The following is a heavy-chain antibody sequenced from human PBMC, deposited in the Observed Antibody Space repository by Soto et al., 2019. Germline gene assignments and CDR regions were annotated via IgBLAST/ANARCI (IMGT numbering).Heavy chain of an antibody. CDR3: ANRVPTGDRDFDY. V-gene: IGHV1-69*06. Sequence: QVQLVQSGAEVKKPGSSVKVSCKASGGTFSSYAISGVRQAPGQGLEWMGGIIPIFGTANYAQKFQGRVTITANKPTSTAYMELSSLRSEDTAVYYCANRVPTGDRDFDYWGQGTLVTVSS. D-gene: IGHD4-4*01. CDR2: IIPIFGTA. CDR1: GGTFSSYA. J-gene: IGHJ4*02.